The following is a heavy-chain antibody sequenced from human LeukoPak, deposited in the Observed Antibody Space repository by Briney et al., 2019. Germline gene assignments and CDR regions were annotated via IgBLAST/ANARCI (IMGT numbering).Heavy chain of an antibody. V-gene: IGHV3-7*01. J-gene: IGHJ4*02. CDR1: GFTFSSYW. CDR2: IKQDGSEK. Sequence: GGSLRLSCAASGFTFSSYWMSWARQAPGKGLEWVANIKQDGSEKYYVDSVKGRFTISRDNAKNSLYLQMNSLRAEDTAVYYCARLYYYDSSGYYYLGYFDYWGQGTLVTVSS. CDR3: ARLYYYDSSGYYYLGYFDY. D-gene: IGHD3-22*01.